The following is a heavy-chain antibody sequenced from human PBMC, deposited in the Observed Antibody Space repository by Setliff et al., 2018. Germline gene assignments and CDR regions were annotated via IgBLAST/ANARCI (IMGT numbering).Heavy chain of an antibody. CDR3: VRDLGQWALDF. V-gene: IGHV1-18*01. CDR2: ISPYSGYT. J-gene: IGHJ4*02. CDR1: GYNFITLG. D-gene: IGHD1-26*01. Sequence: ASVKVSCKTSGYNFITLGINWVRQAPGQGLEWVGWISPYSGYTDYAQKFQGRVTMTKDTSTSTAYMELRSLRPDDTAVYYCVRDLGQWALDFWGQGTLVTVSS.